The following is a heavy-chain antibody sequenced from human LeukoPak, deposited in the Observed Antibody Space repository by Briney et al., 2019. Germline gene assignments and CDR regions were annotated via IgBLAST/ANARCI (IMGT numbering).Heavy chain of an antibody. V-gene: IGHV4-34*01. CDR1: GGSFSGYY. D-gene: IGHD2-2*01. J-gene: IGHJ5*02. CDR2: INHSGST. Sequence: PSETLSLTCAVYGGSFSGYYWSWIRQPPGKGLEWIGEINHSGSTNYNPSLKSRVTISVDTSKNQFSLKLSSVTAADTAVYYCATSRDIVVVPAAHNWFDPWGQGTLVTVSS. CDR3: ATSRDIVVVPAAHNWFDP.